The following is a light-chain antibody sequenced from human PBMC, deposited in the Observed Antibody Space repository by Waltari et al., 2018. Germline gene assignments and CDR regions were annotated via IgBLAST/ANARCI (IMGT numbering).Light chain of an antibody. V-gene: IGLV2-14*01. Sequence: QSALTQPASVSGSPGQSITISCTGTSADVGGYNYVSWYQQYPGKAPQLMFDEVSFRPSGISNRCSGSKSGNTATLTISGLQAEDEADYYCSSKTSASGVVGTGTTVTVL. J-gene: IGLJ1*01. CDR3: SSKTSASGV. CDR1: SADVGGYNY. CDR2: EVS.